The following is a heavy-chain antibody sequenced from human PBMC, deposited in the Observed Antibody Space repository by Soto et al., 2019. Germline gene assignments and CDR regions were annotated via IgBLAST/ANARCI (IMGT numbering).Heavy chain of an antibody. CDR1: GFTVSSNY. V-gene: IGHV3-66*01. CDR3: ARVVYYGFGDIWGDPTLTQDYYYMDV. D-gene: IGHD3-10*01. CDR2: IYSGGST. Sequence: GGSLRLSCAASGFTVSSNYMSWVRQAPGKGLEWVSVIYSGGSTYYADSVKGRFTISRDNSKNTLYLQMNSLRAEDTAVYYCARVVYYGFGDIWGDPTLTQDYYYMDVWGKGTTVTVSS. J-gene: IGHJ6*03.